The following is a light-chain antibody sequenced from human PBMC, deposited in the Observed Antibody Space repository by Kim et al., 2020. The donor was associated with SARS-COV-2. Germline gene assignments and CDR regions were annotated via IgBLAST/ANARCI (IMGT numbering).Light chain of an antibody. CDR2: RDS. Sequence: LGQTARITCGGNHIGSKNVRWCEQKRGQAPVVVIYRDSNRPSGIPERFSGANSGNTATLTISRVQAGDEADYYCQVWDRSTASYVFGNGPKVTVL. J-gene: IGLJ1*01. CDR1: HIGSKN. V-gene: IGLV3-9*01. CDR3: QVWDRSTASYV.